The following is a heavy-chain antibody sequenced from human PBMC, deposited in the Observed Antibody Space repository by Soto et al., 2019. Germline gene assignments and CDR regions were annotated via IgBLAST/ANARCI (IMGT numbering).Heavy chain of an antibody. V-gene: IGHV1-2*04. CDR1: GYTFTGYY. D-gene: IGHD4-17*01. Sequence: QVQLVQSGAEVKKPGASVKVSCNASGYTFTGYYMNLVRQAPGQGLEWMGWINPTSSGTNYAQKFQGWVTMTRDTSQSTAYLELRRLRSDDTAVYYGARGDYGEGQVDYGMDVWGQGPTVTVS. CDR3: ARGDYGEGQVDYGMDV. J-gene: IGHJ6*02. CDR2: INPTSSGT.